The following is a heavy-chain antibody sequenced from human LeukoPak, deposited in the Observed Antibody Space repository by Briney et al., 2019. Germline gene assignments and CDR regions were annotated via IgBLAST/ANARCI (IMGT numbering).Heavy chain of an antibody. D-gene: IGHD6-19*01. CDR2: IYYSGST. J-gene: IGHJ6*03. CDR3: ARVSGQFYFYYYMDV. CDR1: GGSISSYY. Sequence: SETLSLTCTVSGGSISSYYWSWIRQPPGKGLEWIGYIYYSGSTNYNPSLKSRVTISVDTSKNQFSLRLSSVTAADTAVYYCARVSGQFYFYYYMDVWGKGTTVTISS. V-gene: IGHV4-59*08.